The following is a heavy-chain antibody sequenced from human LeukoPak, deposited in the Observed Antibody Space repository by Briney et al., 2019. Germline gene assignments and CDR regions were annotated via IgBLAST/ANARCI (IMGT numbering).Heavy chain of an antibody. CDR2: ISAYNDVT. V-gene: IGHV1-18*01. CDR3: ARGGNGLPSRY. CDR1: GYTFTSYG. D-gene: IGHD4-23*01. J-gene: IGHJ4*02. Sequence: GASVKVSCKASGYTFTSYGISWVRQAPGEGLEWMGWISAYNDVTNYAQKYQGRVSMTADTSTSTAYMELRSLRSDDTAVYYCARGGNGLPSRYWGQGTLVTVSS.